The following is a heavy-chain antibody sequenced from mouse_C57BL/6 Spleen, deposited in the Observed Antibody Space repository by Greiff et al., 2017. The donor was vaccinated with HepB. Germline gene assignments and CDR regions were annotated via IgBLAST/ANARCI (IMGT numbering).Heavy chain of an antibody. D-gene: IGHD1-3*01. CDR3: ARGSRAYAMDY. V-gene: IGHV1-69*01. Sequence: QVQLQQPGAELVMPGASVKLSCKASGYTFTSYWMHWVKQRPGQGLEWIGEIDPSDSYTNYNQKFKGKSTLTVDKSSSTAYMQLSSLTSEDSAVYYCARGSRAYAMDYWGQGTSVTVSS. J-gene: IGHJ4*01. CDR1: GYTFTSYW. CDR2: IDPSDSYT.